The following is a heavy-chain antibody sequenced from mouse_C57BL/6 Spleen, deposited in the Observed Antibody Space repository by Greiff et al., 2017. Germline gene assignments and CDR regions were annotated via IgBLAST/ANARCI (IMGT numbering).Heavy chain of an antibody. CDR2: IYPGDGDT. V-gene: IGHV1-80*01. Sequence: QVQLKQSGAELVKPGASVQISCKASGYAFSSYWMNWVKQRPGKGLEWIGQIYPGDGDTNYNGTFKGKATLTADKSSSTAYMQLSRLPSDDSAVYFCARAGSSFGWFAYWGQGTLVTVSA. CDR1: GYAFSSYW. J-gene: IGHJ3*01. CDR3: ARAGSSFGWFAY. D-gene: IGHD1-1*01.